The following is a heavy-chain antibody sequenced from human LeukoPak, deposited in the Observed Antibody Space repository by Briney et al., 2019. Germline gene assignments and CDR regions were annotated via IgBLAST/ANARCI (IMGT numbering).Heavy chain of an antibody. Sequence: SETLSLTCTVYGGSISSYYWSWIRQPAGKGLEWIGRIYTSGRTNYNPSLKSRVTMSVDTSKNQFSLKLSSVTAADTAVYYCARSLYWYDRFDYWGQGTLVTVSS. V-gene: IGHV4-4*07. CDR2: IYTSGRT. CDR1: GGSISSYY. D-gene: IGHD3-22*01. CDR3: ARSLYWYDRFDY. J-gene: IGHJ4*02.